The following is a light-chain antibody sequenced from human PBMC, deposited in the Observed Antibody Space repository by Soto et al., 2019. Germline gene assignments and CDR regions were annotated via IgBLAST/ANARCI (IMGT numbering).Light chain of an antibody. J-gene: IGKJ1*01. Sequence: DIQMTQSPSTLSASVGDRLTITCRASQTIKNWLAWYQQKPGKAPKLLIYKASTLESGVPSSFSGSGSGTEFTLNISSLRPDDFATYYCHQYYGYPWTFGQGTKVEIK. CDR2: KAS. CDR1: QTIKNW. V-gene: IGKV1-5*03. CDR3: HQYYGYPWT.